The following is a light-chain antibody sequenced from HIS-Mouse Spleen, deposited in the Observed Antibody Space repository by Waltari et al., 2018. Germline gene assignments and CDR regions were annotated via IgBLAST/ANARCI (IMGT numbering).Light chain of an antibody. CDR2: EYS. V-gene: IGLV3-10*01. CDR1: ALPQKY. Sequence: SYELTQPPSVSVSPGQTARITCSGDALPQKYAYWYQQKSGQAPVLDIYEYSKRPSGIPERFSGSSSGTMATLTISGAQVEDEADYYCYSTDSSGNHRVFGGGTKLTVL. CDR3: YSTDSSGNHRV. J-gene: IGLJ2*01.